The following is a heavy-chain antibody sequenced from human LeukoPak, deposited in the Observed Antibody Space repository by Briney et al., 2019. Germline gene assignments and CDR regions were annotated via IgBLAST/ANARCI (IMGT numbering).Heavy chain of an antibody. V-gene: IGHV5-51*01. CDR1: GYSFTSYW. CDR2: SYPYDSDT. J-gene: IGHJ4*02. CDR3: ARQGGSGSSKSGAIDY. D-gene: IGHD3-10*01. Sequence: GESLKISCESSGYSFTSYWIGWVRQMPGKGLEWMGSSYPYDSDTKYSPSFQGQVTISSDNSITTAYLQWTSLRASDTAMYYCARQGGSGSSKSGAIDYWGQGTLVTVSS.